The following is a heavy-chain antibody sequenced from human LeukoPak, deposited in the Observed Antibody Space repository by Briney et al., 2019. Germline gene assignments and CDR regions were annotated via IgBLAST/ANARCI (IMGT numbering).Heavy chain of an antibody. D-gene: IGHD4-11*01. J-gene: IGHJ4*02. CDR3: AKDAQRGFDYSNSLEN. CDR2: IWNDGSNQ. V-gene: IGHV3-33*06. CDR1: KFTFSHYG. Sequence: GGSLRLSCAASKFTFSHYGMHWVRQAPGKWLEWVAVIWNDGSNQYYADSVKGRFTVSRDNSQNTLYLQMNSLRPEDTAVYYCAKDAQRGFDYSNSLENWGQGTLVTVSS.